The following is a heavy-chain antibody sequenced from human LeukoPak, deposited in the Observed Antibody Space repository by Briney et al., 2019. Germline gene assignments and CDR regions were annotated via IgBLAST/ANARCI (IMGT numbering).Heavy chain of an antibody. CDR1: GFTVSNNY. D-gene: IGHD3-16*01. CDR2: TYSGDNT. CDR3: AGRRVLDASFDY. V-gene: IGHV3-66*02. J-gene: IGHJ4*02. Sequence: GGSLRLSCAASGFTVSNNYMSWVRQAPGKGLEWVSVTYSGDNTYYVESVKGRFTISRDNSKNTLFLQMNRLRAEDTAVYYCAGRRVLDASFDYWGQGTLVTVSS.